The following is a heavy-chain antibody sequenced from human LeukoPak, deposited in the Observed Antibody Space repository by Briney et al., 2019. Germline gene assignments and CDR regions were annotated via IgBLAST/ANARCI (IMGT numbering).Heavy chain of an antibody. CDR3: ARVFYSSRWYYFDY. V-gene: IGHV3-7*04. CDR2: IKQDGSEK. CDR1: GFTFSSYW. D-gene: IGHD6-13*01. J-gene: IGHJ4*02. Sequence: GGSLRLSCAASGFTFSSYWMSWVRQAPGKGLEWVANIKQDGSEKFYVDSVKGRFTISRDSAKNSLYLQMNSLRAEDTAVYYCARVFYSSRWYYFDYWGQGTLVTVSS.